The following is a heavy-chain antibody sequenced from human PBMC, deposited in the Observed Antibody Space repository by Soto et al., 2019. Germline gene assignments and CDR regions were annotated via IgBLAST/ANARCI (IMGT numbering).Heavy chain of an antibody. Sequence: GESLKISCKASGNSFTRKWISWVRQLPGKGLEWRGRIDHTDSYTNYRKSLQGHVTIAVVTSSSTACAQWSCPKAAYTTMYDSGTTLPAGVSSFLSWFAPGGQGALVTVSS. J-gene: IGHJ5*02. CDR1: GNSFTRKW. CDR3: GTTLPAGVSSFLSWFAP. D-gene: IGHD1-26*01. V-gene: IGHV5-10-1*01. CDR2: IDHTDSYT.